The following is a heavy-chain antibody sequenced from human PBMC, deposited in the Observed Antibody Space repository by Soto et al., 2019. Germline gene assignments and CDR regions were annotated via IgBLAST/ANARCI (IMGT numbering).Heavy chain of an antibody. Sequence: VQLVESGGGLVQPGRSLRLSCAASGFTFDDYAMHWVRQAPGKGLEWVSGISWNSGSIGYADSVKGRFTISRDNSKNSLYLQMNSLRAENTALYYCAKDDIVVVPAAANYYYYYMDVWGKGTTVSVSS. CDR2: ISWNSGSI. J-gene: IGHJ6*03. CDR3: AKDDIVVVPAAANYYYYYMDV. V-gene: IGHV3-9*01. CDR1: GFTFDDYA. D-gene: IGHD2-2*01.